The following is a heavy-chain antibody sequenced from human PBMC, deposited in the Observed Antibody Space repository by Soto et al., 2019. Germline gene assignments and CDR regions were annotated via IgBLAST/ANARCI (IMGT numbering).Heavy chain of an antibody. J-gene: IGHJ4*02. CDR2: IYPGDSDS. CDR1: GYSFTSYW. D-gene: IGHD1-20*01. Sequence: GESLKISCKSSGYSFTSYWIGWVRQMPGKGLEWMGIIYPGDSDSRYSPSFQGQVTISADKSTSTAYLQWSSLKASDTAMFYCATLGGITGTPAHDYWGQGTLVTVSS. CDR3: ATLGGITGTPAHDY. V-gene: IGHV5-51*01.